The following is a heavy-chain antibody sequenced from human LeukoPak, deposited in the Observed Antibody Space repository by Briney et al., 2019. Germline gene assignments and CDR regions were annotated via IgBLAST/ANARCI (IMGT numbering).Heavy chain of an antibody. CDR2: INHSGSA. D-gene: IGHD6-19*01. J-gene: IGHJ4*02. CDR3: ASGAVAGTVDY. V-gene: IGHV4-34*01. Sequence: PSETLSLTCAVYSGSFSGYYWSWIRQPPGKGLEWIGEINHSGSANYNPSLKSRVTISVDTSKNQFSLKLTSVTAADTAVYYCASGAVAGTVDYWGQGTLVTVSS. CDR1: SGSFSGYY.